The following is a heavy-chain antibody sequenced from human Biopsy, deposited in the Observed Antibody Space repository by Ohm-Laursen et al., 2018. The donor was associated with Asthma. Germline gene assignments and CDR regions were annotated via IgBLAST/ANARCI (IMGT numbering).Heavy chain of an antibody. D-gene: IGHD3-3*01. V-gene: IGHV3-30-3*01. CDR3: ARDVMEWYLPAFDF. CDR1: GFTFRSYA. Sequence: SLTLSCAASGFTFRSYAMHWVRQAPGKGLEWVAVGGSYYDGGLKYYADSVNGRFTVSRDDSKNTLYLQMNSLRPDDTAVYYCARDVMEWYLPAFDFWGQGTLVTVPS. CDR2: GGSYYDGGLK. J-gene: IGHJ4*02.